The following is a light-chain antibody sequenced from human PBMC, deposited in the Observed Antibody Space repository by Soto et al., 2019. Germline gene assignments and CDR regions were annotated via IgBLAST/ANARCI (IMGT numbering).Light chain of an antibody. J-gene: IGKJ1*01. Sequence: DIQMTQSPSTLSASVGDRVTITCRASQSISSWLAWYQQKPGKAPKLLIYDASSLESGVPSRFSGSGSGTEFNLSISSLQPDDFATYYCQQYNSYPLTFGQGTKVEIK. CDR1: QSISSW. V-gene: IGKV1-5*01. CDR3: QQYNSYPLT. CDR2: DAS.